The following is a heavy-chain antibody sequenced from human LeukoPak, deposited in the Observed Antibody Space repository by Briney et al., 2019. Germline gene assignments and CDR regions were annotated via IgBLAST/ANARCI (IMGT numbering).Heavy chain of an antibody. V-gene: IGHV1-2*02. CDR3: ARGVVVAAGDFDY. D-gene: IGHD2-2*01. J-gene: IGHJ4*02. Sequence: ASVKVPCKASGYTFTGYYMHWVRQAPGQGLEWMGWINPNSGGTNYAQKFQGRVTMTRDTSISTAYMELSRLRSDDTAVYYCARGVVVAAGDFDYWGQGTLVTVSS. CDR1: GYTFTGYY. CDR2: INPNSGGT.